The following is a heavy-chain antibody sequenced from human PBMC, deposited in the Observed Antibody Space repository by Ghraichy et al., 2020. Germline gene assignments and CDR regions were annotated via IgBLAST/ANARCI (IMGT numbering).Heavy chain of an antibody. V-gene: IGHV4-59*01. D-gene: IGHD1-26*01. CDR1: GGSISSYY. CDR2: IYYSGST. J-gene: IGHJ6*02. Sequence: SETLSLTCTVSGGSISSYYWSWIRQPPGKGLEWIGYIYYSGSTNYNPSLKSRVTISVDTSKNQFSLKLSSVTAADTAVYYCARVVGGKGWSYTRPNYYYYGMDVWGQGTTVTVSS. CDR3: ARVVGGKGWSYTRPNYYYYGMDV.